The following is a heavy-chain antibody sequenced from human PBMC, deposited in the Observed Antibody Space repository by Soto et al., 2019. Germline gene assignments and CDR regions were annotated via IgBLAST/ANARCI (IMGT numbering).Heavy chain of an antibody. CDR1: GGSMISYY. V-gene: IGHV4-59*12. Sequence: SETLSLTCTVSGGSMISYYWSWIRQPPGRGLEWIGFIYYAGSTKYNPSLNSRVTISIDRSKNQFSLKLSSVTAADTAVYYCARVPDYWGQGILVTVSS. D-gene: IGHD2-2*01. CDR3: ARVPDY. J-gene: IGHJ4*02. CDR2: IYYAGST.